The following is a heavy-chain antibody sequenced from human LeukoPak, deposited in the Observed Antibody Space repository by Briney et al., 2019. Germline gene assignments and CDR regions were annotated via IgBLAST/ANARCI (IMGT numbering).Heavy chain of an antibody. J-gene: IGHJ4*02. D-gene: IGHD3-16*02. CDR1: GGSFSGYY. CDR2: INHSGST. CDR3: ARESRLGELSANFDY. V-gene: IGHV4-34*01. Sequence: SETLSLTCAVYGGSFSGYYWSWIRQPPGKGLEWIGEINHSGSTNYNPSLKSRVTISVDTSKNQFSLKLSSVTAADTAVYYCARESRLGELSANFDYWGQGTLVTVSS.